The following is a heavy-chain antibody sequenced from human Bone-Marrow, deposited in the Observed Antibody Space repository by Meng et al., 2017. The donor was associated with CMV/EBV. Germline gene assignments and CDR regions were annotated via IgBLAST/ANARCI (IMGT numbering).Heavy chain of an antibody. J-gene: IGHJ4*02. Sequence: GGSLRLSCAASGFTFSSYSMNWVRQAPGKGLEWVANIKQDGSEKYYVDSVKGRFTISRDNAKNSLYLQMNSLRAEDTAVYYCARVDYDSSGYYEDFDYWGQGTLVTVSS. D-gene: IGHD3-22*01. V-gene: IGHV3-7*01. CDR3: ARVDYDSSGYYEDFDY. CDR2: IKQDGSEK. CDR1: GFTFSSYS.